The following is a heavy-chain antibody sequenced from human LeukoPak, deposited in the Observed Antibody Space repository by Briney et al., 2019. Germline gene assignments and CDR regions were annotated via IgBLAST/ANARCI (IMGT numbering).Heavy chain of an antibody. V-gene: IGHV3-21*01. J-gene: IGHJ4*02. Sequence: GGSLRLSCAASGFTFSSYGVSWVRQAPGKGLEWVSSISSSSSYIYYADSVKGRFTISRDNAKNSLYLQMNSLRAEDTAVYYCARVGATSDYWGQGTLVTVSS. CDR2: ISSSSSYI. D-gene: IGHD1-26*01. CDR3: ARVGATSDY. CDR1: GFTFSSYG.